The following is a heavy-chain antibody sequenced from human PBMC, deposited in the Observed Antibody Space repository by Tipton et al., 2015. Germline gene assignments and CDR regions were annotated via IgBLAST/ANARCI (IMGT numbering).Heavy chain of an antibody. CDR2: IYYSGST. D-gene: IGHD3-22*01. V-gene: IGHV4-59*01. CDR3: ARASIIQGYYHDSSRYYLFNS. CDR1: GGSISRYY. J-gene: IGHJ4*02. Sequence: TLSLTCTVSGGSISRYYWSWIRQPPGKGLEWIGYIYYSGSTNYNPSLKSRVTVLLDTSKTQFSLSLTSVTAADTAVYYCARASIIQGYYHDSSRYYLFNSWGQGALVTVSS.